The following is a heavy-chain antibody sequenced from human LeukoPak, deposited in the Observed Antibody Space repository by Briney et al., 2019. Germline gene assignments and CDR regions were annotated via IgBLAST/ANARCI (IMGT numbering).Heavy chain of an antibody. V-gene: IGHV4-59*08. Sequence: SETLSLTCTVSGGSISSYYWSWIRQPPGKGLEWIGYIYYSGSTNYNPSLKSRVTISVDTSKNQFSLKLSSVTAADTAVYYCARSQGLVYFDSWGQGTLVTVSS. CDR1: GGSISSYY. CDR2: IYYSGST. D-gene: IGHD3-16*01. CDR3: ARSQGLVYFDS. J-gene: IGHJ4*02.